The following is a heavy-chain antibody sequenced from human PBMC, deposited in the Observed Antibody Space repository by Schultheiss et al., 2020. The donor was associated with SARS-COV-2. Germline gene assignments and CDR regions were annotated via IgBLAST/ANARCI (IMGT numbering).Heavy chain of an antibody. Sequence: GGSLRLSCAASGFTFSSYAMSWVRQAPGKGLEWVSAISGSGGSTYYADSVKGRFTISRDNAKNSLYLQMNSLRAEDTAVYYCARGDYYYYYYMDVWGKGTTVTVSS. CDR3: ARGDYYYYYYMDV. CDR1: GFTFSSYA. V-gene: IGHV3-23*01. J-gene: IGHJ6*03. CDR2: ISGSGGST.